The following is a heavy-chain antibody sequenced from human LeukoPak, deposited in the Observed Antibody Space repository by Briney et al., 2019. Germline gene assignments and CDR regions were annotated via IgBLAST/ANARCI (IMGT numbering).Heavy chain of an antibody. V-gene: IGHV4-59*08. CDR3: ARRMATVTDAFDI. CDR2: VFHSGTI. CDR1: GDSLTSNF. Sequence: KPSETLSLTCNVSGDSLTSNFWSWIRQTPGKGLEWIGYVFHSGTINYSPSLKSRVTISLDTSKKQIYLRLASVTAADTALYYCARRMATVTDAFDIWGRGTMVSVSS. J-gene: IGHJ3*02. D-gene: IGHD5-24*01.